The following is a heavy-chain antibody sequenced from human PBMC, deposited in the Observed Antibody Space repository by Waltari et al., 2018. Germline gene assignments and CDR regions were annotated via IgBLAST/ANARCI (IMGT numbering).Heavy chain of an antibody. CDR2: INHVGLT. V-gene: IGHV4-34*01. J-gene: IGHJ4*02. Sequence: QVQLQQWGAGLLKPSETVSLTCGVYNGSFRRYFWTWIRQPPGKGLEWIGEINHVGLTNYNPSLKSRVTISVDTSKNHFSLELSSVTAADTAVYYCARGNYDILTGYPFDFWGQGTLVTVSS. D-gene: IGHD3-9*01. CDR1: NGSFRRYF. CDR3: ARGNYDILTGYPFDF.